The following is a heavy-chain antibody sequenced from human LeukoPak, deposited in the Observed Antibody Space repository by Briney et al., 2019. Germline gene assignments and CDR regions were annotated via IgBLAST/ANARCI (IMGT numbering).Heavy chain of an antibody. D-gene: IGHD3-10*01. J-gene: IGHJ6*02. Sequence: GASVKVSCKASGYTFTSYAMNWVRQAPGQGLEWMGWINTNTGNPTYAQGFTGRFVFSLDTSVSTAYLQISSLKAEDTAVFYCARGDRILWFGEFDYYYYGMDVWGQGTTVTVSS. CDR1: GYTFTSYA. CDR3: ARGDRILWFGEFDYYYYGMDV. CDR2: INTNTGNP. V-gene: IGHV7-4-1*02.